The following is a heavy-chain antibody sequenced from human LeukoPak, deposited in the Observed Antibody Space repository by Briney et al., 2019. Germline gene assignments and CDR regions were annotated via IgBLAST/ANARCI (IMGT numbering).Heavy chain of an antibody. CDR2: IYTSGST. J-gene: IGHJ5*02. CDR1: GGSISSYY. Sequence: SETLSLTCTVSGGSISSYYWSWIRQPAGKGLEWIGRIYTSGSTNYNPSLKSRVTMSVDTSKSQFSLKLSSVTAADTAVYYCARDLGMVRGVIFVRWFDPWGQGTLVTVSS. CDR3: ARDLGMVRGVIFVRWFDP. V-gene: IGHV4-4*07. D-gene: IGHD3-10*01.